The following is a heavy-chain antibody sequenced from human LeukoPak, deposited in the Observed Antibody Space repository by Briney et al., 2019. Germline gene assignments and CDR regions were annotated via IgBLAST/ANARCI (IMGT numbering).Heavy chain of an antibody. CDR1: VYSFTIYG. CDR2: MDPNSRNT. D-gene: IGHD3-9*01. V-gene: IGHV1-8*01. J-gene: IGHJ5*02. CDR3: ARGLHNCDILTGDS. Sequence: PSVNVSLKCSVYSFTIYGIYWLRRAPGQGLEWMGWMDPNSRNTGYAHKFQGRVTMTRNTSISTAYIELSRLRSEDTAVYYCARGLHNCDILTGDSWGRGTLVTVSS.